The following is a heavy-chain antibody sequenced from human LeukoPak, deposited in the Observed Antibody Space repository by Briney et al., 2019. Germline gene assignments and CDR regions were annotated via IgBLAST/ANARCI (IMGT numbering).Heavy chain of an antibody. CDR1: GYTFTSYD. V-gene: IGHV1-46*01. D-gene: IGHD1-26*01. Sequence: ASVKVSCKASGYTFTSYDINWVRQATGQGLEWMGIINPSGGSTSYAQKFQGRVTMTRDTSTSTVYMELSSLRSEDTAVYYCARDSGSYLLRFRRANYFDYWGQGTLVTVSS. CDR2: INPSGGST. J-gene: IGHJ4*02. CDR3: ARDSGSYLLRFRRANYFDY.